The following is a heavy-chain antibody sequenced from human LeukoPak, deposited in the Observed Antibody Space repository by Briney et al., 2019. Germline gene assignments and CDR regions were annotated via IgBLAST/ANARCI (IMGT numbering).Heavy chain of an antibody. D-gene: IGHD6-6*01. CDR3: AGQYSSYSYYYYYMDV. V-gene: IGHV3-21*01. J-gene: IGHJ6*03. Sequence: PGGSLRLSCAASGFTFSSYTMNWVRQAPGKGLEWVSSISSSRSYIYYADSVKGRFAISRDNAKNSLYLQMNSLRAEDTAVYYCAGQYSSYSYYYYYMDVWGKGTTVTVSS. CDR2: ISSSRSYI. CDR1: GFTFSSYT.